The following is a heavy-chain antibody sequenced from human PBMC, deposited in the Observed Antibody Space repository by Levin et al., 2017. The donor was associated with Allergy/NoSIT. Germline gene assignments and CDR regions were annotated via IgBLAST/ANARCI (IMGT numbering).Heavy chain of an antibody. V-gene: IGHV1-2*02. J-gene: IGHJ6*02. Sequence: PGASVKVSCKASGYTFTDYYIHWVRQAPGQGLEWMGWINPNSGVTDYAQKFQGRVTMTRDTSISTVHMELSRLRSDDTAVFYCARDGGMDVWGQGTTVTVSS. CDR1: GYTFTDYY. CDR2: INPNSGVT. CDR3: ARDGGMDV.